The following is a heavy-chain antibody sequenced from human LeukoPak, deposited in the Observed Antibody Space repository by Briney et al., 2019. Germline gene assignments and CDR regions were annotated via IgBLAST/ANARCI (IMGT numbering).Heavy chain of an antibody. V-gene: IGHV3-30*03. J-gene: IGHJ5*02. CDR1: GFTFSSFG. CDR2: ISYDGSNK. CDR3: AFTRDYDSSGYPHS. Sequence: GRSLRLSCAASGFTFSSFGMHWVRQAPGKGLEWVADISYDGSNKYYADSVKGRFTISRDNSKNTLYLQMNSLRAEDTAVYYCAFTRDYDSSGYPHSWGQGTLVTVSS. D-gene: IGHD3-22*01.